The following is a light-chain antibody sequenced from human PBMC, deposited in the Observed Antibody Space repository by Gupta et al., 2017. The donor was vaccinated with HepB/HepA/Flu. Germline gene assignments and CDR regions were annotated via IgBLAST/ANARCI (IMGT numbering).Light chain of an antibody. V-gene: IGKV2-28*01. CDR3: MQALQTPPYT. J-gene: IGKJ2*01. Sequence: DIVMTQSPLSLPVTPGEPASISCRSSQSLLQSNVYNYLDWYLQKPGQSPQLLIYLGSTRASGVPDRFSGSGSGTDFTLKISRVEAEDVGLYYCMQALQTPPYTFGQGTKLEIK. CDR2: LGS. CDR1: QSLLQSNVYNY.